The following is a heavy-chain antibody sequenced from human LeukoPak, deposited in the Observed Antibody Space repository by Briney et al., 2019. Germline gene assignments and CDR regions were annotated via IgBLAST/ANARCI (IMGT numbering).Heavy chain of an antibody. J-gene: IGHJ6*02. CDR2: ISYDGSNK. D-gene: IGHD2-15*01. Sequence: GGSLRLSCAASGFSFSAYGMHWVRQAPGKLLEWVAFISYDGSNKYYTDSVKGRFTISRDNSKKTLYMQMNGVSDEDTAVYHCAKAVVVTSYYYYGMDVWGQGTTVTVSS. V-gene: IGHV3-30*18. CDR1: GFSFSAYG. CDR3: AKAVVVTSYYYYGMDV.